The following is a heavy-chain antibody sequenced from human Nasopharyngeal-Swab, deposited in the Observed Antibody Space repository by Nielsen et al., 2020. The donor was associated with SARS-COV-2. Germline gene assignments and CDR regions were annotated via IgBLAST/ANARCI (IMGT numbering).Heavy chain of an antibody. J-gene: IGHJ3*02. V-gene: IGHV4-4*02. CDR2: IYHSGST. CDR3: ARHMLGGPTAFDI. Sequence: SETLSLTCAVSGGSISSSNWWSWVRQPPGKGLEWIGEIYHSGSTNYNPSLTSRVTISVDKSKNQFSLKLRSVTAADTAMFYCARHMLGGPTAFDIWGQGTVVTVSS. D-gene: IGHD2-8*01. CDR1: GGSISSSNW.